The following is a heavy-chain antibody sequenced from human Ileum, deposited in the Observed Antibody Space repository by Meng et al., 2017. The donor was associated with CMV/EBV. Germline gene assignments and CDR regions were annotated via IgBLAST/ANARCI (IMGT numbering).Heavy chain of an antibody. CDR3: AREPYCSSTSCSRAFGP. J-gene: IGHJ5*02. D-gene: IGHD2-2*01. CDR1: GFTFSNYW. CDR2: ISGDGSST. Sequence: GESLKISCAASGFTFSNYWMHWVRQTPKGLEWVSRISGDGSSTAYADSVEGRFTIPRDNAENTLFLQMDSLGAEDTAVYYCAREPYCSSTSCSRAFGPWGRGTLVTVSS. V-gene: IGHV3-74*01.